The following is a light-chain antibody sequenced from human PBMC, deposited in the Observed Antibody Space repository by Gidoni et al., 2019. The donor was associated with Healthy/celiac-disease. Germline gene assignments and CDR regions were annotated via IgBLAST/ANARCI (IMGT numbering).Light chain of an antibody. CDR3: SSYTSSSTLV. V-gene: IGLV2-14*01. CDR2: EVS. CDR1: SSDVGGYNY. Sequence: QSALTQPASVSGSPGQSITISCTGPSSDVGGYNYVSWYQQHPGKAPKLMIYEVSNRPSGVSNRFSGSKSGNTASLTISGIQAEDEADYYCSSYTSSSTLVFGGGTKLTVL. J-gene: IGLJ2*01.